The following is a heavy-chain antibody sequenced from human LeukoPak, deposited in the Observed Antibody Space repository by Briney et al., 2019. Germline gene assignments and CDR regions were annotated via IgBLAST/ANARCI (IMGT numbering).Heavy chain of an antibody. CDR2: ISGSGGST. J-gene: IGHJ4*02. Sequence: GGSLRLPCAASGFTFSSYAMSWVRQAPGKGLEWVSAISGSGGSTYYADSVKGRFTISRDNSKNTLYLQMNSLRAEDTAVYYCAKDLTMVRGVDYFDYWGQGTLVTVSS. CDR3: AKDLTMVRGVDYFDY. D-gene: IGHD3-10*01. V-gene: IGHV3-23*01. CDR1: GFTFSSYA.